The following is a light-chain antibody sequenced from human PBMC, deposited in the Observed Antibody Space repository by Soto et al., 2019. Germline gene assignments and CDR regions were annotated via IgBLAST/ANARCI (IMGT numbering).Light chain of an antibody. CDR3: QSYDRGLTGVV. CDR2: EGR. Sequence: QSALTQPASVSGSPGQSITISCTGTGSDVGGYILVSWYQQHPGKAPKLIIYEGRKRPSGVSDRFSGSRSDTSASLAITGLQTDDEADYFCQSYDRGLTGVVFGGGTKVTVL. CDR1: GSDVGGYIL. V-gene: IGLV2-14*02. J-gene: IGLJ2*01.